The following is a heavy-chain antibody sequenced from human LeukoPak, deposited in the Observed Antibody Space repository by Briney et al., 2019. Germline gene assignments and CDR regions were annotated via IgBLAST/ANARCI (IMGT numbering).Heavy chain of an antibody. J-gene: IGHJ6*02. Sequence: GGSLRLSCAASGFTFSSYAMHWVRQAPGKGLEWVAVISYDGSNKYYADPVKGRFTISRDNSKNTLYLQMNSLRAEDTAVYYCARETVTTDYYGMDVWGQGTTVTVSS. D-gene: IGHD4-17*01. V-gene: IGHV3-30-3*01. CDR1: GFTFSSYA. CDR2: ISYDGSNK. CDR3: ARETVTTDYYGMDV.